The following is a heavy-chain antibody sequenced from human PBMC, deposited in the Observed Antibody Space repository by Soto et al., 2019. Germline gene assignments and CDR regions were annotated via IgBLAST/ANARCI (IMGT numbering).Heavy chain of an antibody. V-gene: IGHV3-11*01. CDR3: ARGQWLVRDHFDY. J-gene: IGHJ4*02. Sequence: GGSLRLSCAASGFTFSDYYMSWIRQAPGKGLEWVSFFSSSGFSIYYADSVKGLFTISRDNAKNSLYLQMNSLRAEDTAVYYCARGQWLVRDHFDYWGQGTLVTVSS. D-gene: IGHD6-19*01. CDR1: GFTFSDYY. CDR2: FSSSGFSI.